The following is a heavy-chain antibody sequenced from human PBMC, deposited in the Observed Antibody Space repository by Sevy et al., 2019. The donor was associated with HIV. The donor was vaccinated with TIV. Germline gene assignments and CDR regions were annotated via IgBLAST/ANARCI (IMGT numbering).Heavy chain of an antibody. CDR3: ARGIVVVVAAGPWNY. J-gene: IGHJ4*02. CDR1: GFTFSSYA. CDR2: ISYDGSNK. D-gene: IGHD2-15*01. Sequence: GGSLRLSCAASGFTFSSYAMHWVRQAPGKGLEWVAVISYDGSNKHYTDSVKGRFTISRDNSKNTLYLQMNSLRAEDTAVYYCARGIVVVVAAGPWNYWGQGTLVTVSS. V-gene: IGHV3-30-3*01.